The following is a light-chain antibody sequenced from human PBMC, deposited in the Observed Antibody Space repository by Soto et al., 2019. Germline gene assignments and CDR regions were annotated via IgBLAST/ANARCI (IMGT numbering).Light chain of an antibody. J-gene: IGLJ3*02. Sequence: QSVLTQPRSVSGSPGQSVTISCTATGSDVGDSSHVSWYQLHPGKAPKLMIYEVNNRPSGVPDRCSGSKSGSTASLTISGLQAEDEAEYYCCLSPGSLTWLFGGGTKVTVL. CDR3: CLSPGSLTWL. CDR1: GSDVGDSSH. CDR2: EVN. V-gene: IGLV2-11*01.